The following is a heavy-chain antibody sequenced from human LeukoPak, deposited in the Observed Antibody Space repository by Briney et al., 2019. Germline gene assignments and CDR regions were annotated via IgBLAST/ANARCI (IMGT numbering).Heavy chain of an antibody. J-gene: IGHJ4*02. CDR1: GYTFTGYY. CDR2: INPNSGGI. V-gene: IGHV1-2*02. D-gene: IGHD6-13*01. CDR3: ARGRYSSSWYVGY. Sequence: ASVKVSCKASGYTFTGYYMHWVRQAPGQGLEWMGWINPNSGGINYAQKFQGRVTMTRDTSISTAYMELSRLRSDDTAVYYCARGRYSSSWYVGYWGQGTLVTVSS.